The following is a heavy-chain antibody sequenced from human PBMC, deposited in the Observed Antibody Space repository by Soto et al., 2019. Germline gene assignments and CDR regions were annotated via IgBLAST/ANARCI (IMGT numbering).Heavy chain of an antibody. CDR3: ARGNGSKVLDH. CDR2: VYPSGAT. Sequence: SETLSLTCSVSGDSIRSLGYSWDWIHQAPGRGLEWIGYVYPSGATYYNPSFRGRLTLSIDRSKNQFSLKLTSVTAADTAVYYCARGNGSKVLDHWGQGTLVTVSS. J-gene: IGHJ4*02. D-gene: IGHD6-13*01. CDR1: GDSIRSLGYS. V-gene: IGHV4-30-2*01.